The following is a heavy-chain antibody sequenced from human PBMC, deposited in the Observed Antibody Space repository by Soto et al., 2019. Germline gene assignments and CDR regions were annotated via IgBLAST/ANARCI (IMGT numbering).Heavy chain of an antibody. D-gene: IGHD3-3*01. CDR2: IYPGDSDT. CDR1: GYRFTSYW. J-gene: IGHJ6*02. Sequence: PVESLKISCQGSGYRFTSYWIGWVRQLPGKGLEWMGIIYPGDSDTRYSPSFQGQVTISADKSISTAYLQWSSLKASDTAMYYCARPSKYYDFWSGYYYGMDVWGQGTTVTVSS. V-gene: IGHV5-51*01. CDR3: ARPSKYYDFWSGYYYGMDV.